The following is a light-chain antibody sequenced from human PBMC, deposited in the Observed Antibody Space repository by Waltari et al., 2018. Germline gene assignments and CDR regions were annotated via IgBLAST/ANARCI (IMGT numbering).Light chain of an antibody. CDR2: AAS. J-gene: IGKJ1*01. Sequence: MTQSPSSLSASVGDRVTITCRASQDIRNHLGWYQQKPGKAPKRLIYAASSLQSGGPSRFSGSGSGTEFTLTISSLQPEDFATYYCLQHNTYPRTFGQGTKVEIK. V-gene: IGKV1-17*01. CDR1: QDIRNH. CDR3: LQHNTYPRT.